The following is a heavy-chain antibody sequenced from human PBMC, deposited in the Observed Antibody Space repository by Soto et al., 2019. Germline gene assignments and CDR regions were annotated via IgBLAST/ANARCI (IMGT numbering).Heavy chain of an antibody. CDR1: GYSFTSYW. D-gene: IGHD6-13*01. CDR2: IDPSDSYT. J-gene: IGHJ4*02. V-gene: IGHV5-10-1*01. CDR3: ARQKGIAAAGPPLD. Sequence: GEALNLSFKGSGYSFTSYWISWVRQMPGKGLEWMGRIDPSDSYTNYSPSFQGHVTISADKSISTAYLQWSSLKASDTAMYYCARQKGIAAAGPPLDWGQGTLVTVSS.